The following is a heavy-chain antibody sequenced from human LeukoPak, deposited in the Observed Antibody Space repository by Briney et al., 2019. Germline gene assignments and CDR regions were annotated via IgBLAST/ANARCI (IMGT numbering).Heavy chain of an antibody. CDR3: ARGGRYSSSLTNWFDP. D-gene: IGHD6-13*01. J-gene: IGHJ5*02. CDR2: INHSGGT. Sequence: PSETLSLTCAVYNGSFSGYYWSWIRQSPGKGLEWIGEINHSGGTNYNPSLKSRLTISGDTSKNQFSLKLSSVTAADTAVYYCARGGRYSSSLTNWFDPWGQGTLVTVSS. V-gene: IGHV4-34*01. CDR1: NGSFSGYY.